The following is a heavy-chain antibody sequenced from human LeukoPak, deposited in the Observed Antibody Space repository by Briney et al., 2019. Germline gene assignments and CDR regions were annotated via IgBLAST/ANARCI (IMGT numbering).Heavy chain of an antibody. CDR2: IKQDGSEK. D-gene: IGHD3-22*01. V-gene: IGHV3-7*01. J-gene: IGHJ4*02. CDR1: GFTFSSYG. CDR3: ARDLRSSGYYAFDY. Sequence: PGGSLRLSCAASGFTFSSYGMHWVRQAPGKGLEWVANIKQDGSEKYYVDSVKGRFTTSRDNAKNSLYLQMNSLRAEDTAVYYCARDLRSSGYYAFDYWGQGTLVTVSS.